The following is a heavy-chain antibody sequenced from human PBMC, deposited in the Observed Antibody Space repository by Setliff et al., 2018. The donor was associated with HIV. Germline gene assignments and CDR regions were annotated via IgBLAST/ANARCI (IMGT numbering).Heavy chain of an antibody. J-gene: IGHJ4*02. Sequence: GASVKVSCKASGYTFTSYYMHWVRQAPGQGLEWMGIINPSGGSTSYAQKFQGRVTMTRDTSTSTVYMELSSLRSDDTAVYYCARDRSGYDSSDYWGQGTLVTVSS. CDR3: ARDRSGYDSSDY. CDR2: INPSGGST. V-gene: IGHV1-46*01. CDR1: GYTFTSYY. D-gene: IGHD5-12*01.